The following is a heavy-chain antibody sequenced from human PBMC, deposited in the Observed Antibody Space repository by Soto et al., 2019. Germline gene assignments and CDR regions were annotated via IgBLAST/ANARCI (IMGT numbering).Heavy chain of an antibody. J-gene: IGHJ4*02. Sequence: SETLSLTCTVSGASISYGGFSWSWIRQSPGKDLEWIGYISHLENTYFHPSFRSRLTMSIDRSRNQFSLNLSSVTAADRAVYYCVRGGGYDPFDYWGQGVLVTVSS. CDR1: GASISYGGFS. V-gene: IGHV4-30-2*06. D-gene: IGHD5-12*01. CDR3: VRGGGYDPFDY. CDR2: ISHLENT.